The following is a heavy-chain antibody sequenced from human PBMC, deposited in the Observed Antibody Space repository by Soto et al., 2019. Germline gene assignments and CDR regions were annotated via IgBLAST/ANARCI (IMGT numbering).Heavy chain of an antibody. D-gene: IGHD1-26*01. Sequence: RLEWMGWINAGNGNTKYSQKFQGRVTITRDTSASTAYMELSSLRSEDTAVYYCARGGEWELLGVDYYHYVMAFLVQGTTVIGTS. J-gene: IGHJ6*02. V-gene: IGHV1-3*01. CDR2: INAGNGNT. CDR3: ARGGEWELLGVDYYHYVMAF.